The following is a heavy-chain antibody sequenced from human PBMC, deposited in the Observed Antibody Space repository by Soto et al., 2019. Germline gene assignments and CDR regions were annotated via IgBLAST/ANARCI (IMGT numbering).Heavy chain of an antibody. V-gene: IGHV3-23*01. Sequence: EVQLLESGGGLVQPGGSLRLSCAASGFTFSSYAMTWVRQAPGKGLEWVSGITGSGGNTYYADSVKGRFTISRDNSKNTLSLQMSSLRADDTAVYYCAQVCGSNCYVGGIWGQGTLVTVSS. CDR3: AQVCGSNCYVGGI. D-gene: IGHD2-15*01. CDR1: GFTFSSYA. CDR2: ITGSGGNT. J-gene: IGHJ4*02.